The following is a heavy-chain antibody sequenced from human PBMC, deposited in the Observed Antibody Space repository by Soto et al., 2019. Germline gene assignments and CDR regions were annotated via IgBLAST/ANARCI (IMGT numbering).Heavy chain of an antibody. CDR1: GGTFSSYA. CDR2: IIPIFGTA. CDR3: ARGVIKDVRGAFDI. V-gene: IGHV1-69*13. Sequence: GASVKVSCKASGGTFSSYAISWVRQAPGQGLEWMGGIIPIFGTANYAQKFQGRVTITADESTSTAYMELSSLRSEDTAVYYCARGVIKDVRGAFDIWGQGTMVTVSS. J-gene: IGHJ3*02. D-gene: IGHD3-22*01.